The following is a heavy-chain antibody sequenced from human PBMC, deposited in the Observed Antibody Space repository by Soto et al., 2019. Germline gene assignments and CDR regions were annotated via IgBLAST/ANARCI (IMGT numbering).Heavy chain of an antibody. CDR2: ISYDGSNK. CDR3: ARDRGSGSYYYYGMDV. V-gene: IGHV3-30-3*01. Sequence: GGSLRLSCAASGFTFSSYAMHWVRQAPGKGLEWVAVISYDGSNKYYADSVKGRFTISRDNSKNTLYLQMNSLRAEDTAVYYCARDRGSGSYYYYGMDVWGQGTTVTVSS. CDR1: GFTFSSYA. D-gene: IGHD1-26*01. J-gene: IGHJ6*02.